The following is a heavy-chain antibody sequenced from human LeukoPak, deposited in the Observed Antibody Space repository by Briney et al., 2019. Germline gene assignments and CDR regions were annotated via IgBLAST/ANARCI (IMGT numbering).Heavy chain of an antibody. J-gene: IGHJ5*02. D-gene: IGHD3-10*01. Sequence: GGSLRLSCAASGFTFSSYAMHWVRQAPGKGLEWGAVISYDGSNKYYADSVKGRFTISRDNAKNSLYLQMNSLRAEDTAVYYCARDSPPYYYGSGGNWFDPWGQGTLVTVSS. CDR1: GFTFSSYA. V-gene: IGHV3-30*03. CDR3: ARDSPPYYYGSGGNWFDP. CDR2: ISYDGSNK.